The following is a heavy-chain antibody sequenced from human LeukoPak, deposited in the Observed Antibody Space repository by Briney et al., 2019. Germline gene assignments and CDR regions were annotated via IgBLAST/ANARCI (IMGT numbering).Heavy chain of an antibody. D-gene: IGHD3-22*01. V-gene: IGHV3-30-3*01. CDR1: GFTFSSYA. J-gene: IGHJ4*02. CDR2: ISYDGSNK. CDR3: ARVPYDSSGYITGPFDY. Sequence: WGALRLSCAASGFTFSSYAMHWVRQAPGKGLEWVAVISYDGSNKYYADSVKGRFTISRDNSKNTLYLQMNSLRAEDTAVYYCARVPYDSSGYITGPFDYWGQGTLVTVSS.